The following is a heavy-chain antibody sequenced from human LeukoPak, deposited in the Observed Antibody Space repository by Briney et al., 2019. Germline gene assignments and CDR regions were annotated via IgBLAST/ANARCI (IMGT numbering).Heavy chain of an antibody. V-gene: IGHV3-21*01. D-gene: IGHD1-1*01. CDR1: GFTFSSYS. J-gene: IGHJ4*02. Sequence: GGSLRLSCAASGFTFSSYSLDWVRQAPGKGLEWVSSISGSSSYIYYADSVKGRFTISRDNAKNSLYLQMNSLRAEDTAVYYCASRGWNLYYFDYWGQGTLVTVSS. CDR3: ASRGWNLYYFDY. CDR2: ISGSSSYI.